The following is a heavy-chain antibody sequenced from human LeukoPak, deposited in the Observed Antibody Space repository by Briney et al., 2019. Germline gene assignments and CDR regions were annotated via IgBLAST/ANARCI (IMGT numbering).Heavy chain of an antibody. CDR2: ISYDGSNK. D-gene: IGHD1-14*01. CDR3: AKDLTAPTGDY. V-gene: IGHV3-30*18. J-gene: IGHJ4*02. CDR1: RFTFSSYG. Sequence: GGSLRLSCAASRFTFSSYGMHWVRQAPGKGLEWVAVISYDGSNKYYADSVKGRFTISRDNSKNTLYLQMNSLRAEDTAVYYCAKDLTAPTGDYWGQGTLVTVSS.